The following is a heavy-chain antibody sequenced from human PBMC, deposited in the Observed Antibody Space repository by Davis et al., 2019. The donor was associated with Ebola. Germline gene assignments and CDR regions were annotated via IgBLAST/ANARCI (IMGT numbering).Heavy chain of an antibody. V-gene: IGHV3-7*03. CDR3: ATVRYDLGQAY. J-gene: IGHJ4*02. CDR2: IKEDASEI. D-gene: IGHD1-14*01. CDR1: GFIFSNYA. Sequence: PGGSLRLSREGSGFIFSNYAFSWVRQAPGKGLEWVANIKEDASEINYVDPVRGRFTISRDNAKSSLYLQMNSLRVDDTAVYYCATVRYDLGQAYWGQGTLVTVSS.